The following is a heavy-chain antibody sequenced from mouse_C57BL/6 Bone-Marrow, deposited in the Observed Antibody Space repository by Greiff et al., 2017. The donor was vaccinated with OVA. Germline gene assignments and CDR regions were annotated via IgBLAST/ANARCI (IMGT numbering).Heavy chain of an antibody. J-gene: IGHJ3*01. V-gene: IGHV1-82*01. CDR1: GYAFSSSW. CDR2: IYPGDGDT. Sequence: VQLQQSGPELVKPGASVKISCKASGYAFSSSWMNWVKQRPGKGLEWIGRIYPGDGDTNYNGKFKGKATLTADKSSSTAYMQLSSLTSEDSAVYVWARWGIIYYGNYGAYWGQGTLVTVSA. CDR3: ARWGIIYYGNYGAY. D-gene: IGHD2-1*01.